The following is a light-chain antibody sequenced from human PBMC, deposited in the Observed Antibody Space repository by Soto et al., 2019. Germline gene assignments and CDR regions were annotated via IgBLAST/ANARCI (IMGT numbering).Light chain of an antibody. CDR2: GNS. V-gene: IGLV1-40*01. J-gene: IGLJ7*01. CDR3: QSYDSSLSGYAV. CDR1: NSNIGAGYD. Sequence: QSVLTQPPSVSGAPGQRVTISCTGSNSNIGAGYDVHWYQQLPGTAPKLLIYGNSNRPSGVPDRFYGSKSGTSASLAITGLQAEDEADYFCQSYDSSLSGYAVFGGGTQLTVL.